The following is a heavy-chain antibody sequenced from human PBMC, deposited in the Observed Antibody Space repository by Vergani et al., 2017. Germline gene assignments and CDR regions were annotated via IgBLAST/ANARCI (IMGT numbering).Heavy chain of an antibody. V-gene: IGHV1-2*02. CDR2: INPNSGGT. CDR1: GYTFTGYY. D-gene: IGHD3-10*01. Sequence: QVQLVQSGAEVKKPGASVKVSCKASGYTFTGYYMHWVRQAPGQGLEWMGWINPNSGGTNYAQKFQGRVTMTRDTSISTAYMELSRLRSDDTAVYYCARSGPLMRGQYYYGSGSYYPFDHWGQGTLVTVSS. CDR3: ARSGPLMRGQYYYGSGSYYPFDH. J-gene: IGHJ4*02.